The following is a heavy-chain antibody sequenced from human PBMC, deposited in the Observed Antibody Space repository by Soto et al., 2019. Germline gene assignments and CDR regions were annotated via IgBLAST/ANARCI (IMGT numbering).Heavy chain of an antibody. CDR1: GFTFSIYS. V-gene: IGHV3-21*01. J-gene: IGHJ5*02. CDR3: ARDFGSGSYYALFDP. CDR2: ISSSSSYI. D-gene: IGHD3-10*01. Sequence: PGGSLRLSCAASGFTFSIYSMNWVRQAPGKGLEWVSSISSSSSYIYYADSVKGRFTISRDNAKNSLYLQMNSLRAEDTAVYYCARDFGSGSYYALFDPWGQGTLVTVSS.